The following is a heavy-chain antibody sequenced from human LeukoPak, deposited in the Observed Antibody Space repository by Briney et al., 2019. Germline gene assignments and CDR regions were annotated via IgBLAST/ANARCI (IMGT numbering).Heavy chain of an antibody. J-gene: IGHJ4*02. D-gene: IGHD6-6*01. Sequence: ASVKVSCKASGYTFTSYYMHWVRQAPGQGLEWMGIINPSGGSTSYAQKFRGRVTMTRDTSTSTVYMELSSLRSEDTAVYYCARSIAARHCDYWGQGTLVTVSS. CDR1: GYTFTSYY. CDR3: ARSIAARHCDY. CDR2: INPSGGST. V-gene: IGHV1-46*01.